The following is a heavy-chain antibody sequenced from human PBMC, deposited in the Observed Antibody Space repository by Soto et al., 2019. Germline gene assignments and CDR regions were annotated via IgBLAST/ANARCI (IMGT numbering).Heavy chain of an antibody. CDR1: GGTFSSYT. J-gene: IGHJ4*02. CDR3: ARAIIAAAAGTGGIYYFDY. Sequence: GASVKVSCKASGGTFSSYTISWVRQAPGQGLEWMGRIIPILGIANYAQKFQGRVTITADKSTSTAYMELSSLRSEDTAVYYCARAIIAAAAGTGGIYYFDYWGQGTLVTVSS. V-gene: IGHV1-69*02. D-gene: IGHD6-13*01. CDR2: IIPILGIA.